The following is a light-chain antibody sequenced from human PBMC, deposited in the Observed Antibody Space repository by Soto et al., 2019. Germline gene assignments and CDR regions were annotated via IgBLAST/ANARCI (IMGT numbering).Light chain of an antibody. CDR1: QGIGDT. V-gene: IGKV3-20*01. J-gene: IGKJ1*01. Sequence: VMRQSPATLSVSPGEGATLSCRASQGIGDTLAWYQQKPGQAPRLLIYGASSRATGIPDRFSGSGSGTDFTLTISRLEPEDSAVYYCQQHGTTFGQGTKVDIK. CDR2: GAS. CDR3: QQHGTT.